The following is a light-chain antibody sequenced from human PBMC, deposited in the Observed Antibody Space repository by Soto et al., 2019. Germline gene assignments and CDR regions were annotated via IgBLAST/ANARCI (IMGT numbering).Light chain of an antibody. CDR1: QDIRNE. CDR2: AAS. Sequence: ALQMTQSPSSLSASVGDRVTITCRASQDIRNELGWYQQKPGKAPRLLIYAASTLQSGVPSRFSGSGSGADFTLTISRLQPEDFASYYCLQDYSYPRTFGPGTKVEIK. V-gene: IGKV1-6*02. CDR3: LQDYSYPRT. J-gene: IGKJ1*01.